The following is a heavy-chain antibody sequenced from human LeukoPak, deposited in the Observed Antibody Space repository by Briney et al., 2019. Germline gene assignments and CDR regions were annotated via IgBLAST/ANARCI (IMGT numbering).Heavy chain of an antibody. J-gene: IGHJ4*02. CDR3: ARVNLYDSALDY. CDR2: ISSSSSYI. Sequence: PGGSLRLSCAASGFTFSSYSMNWVRQAPGKGLEWVSSISSSSSYIYYADSVKGRFTISSDNAKNSLYLQMNSLRAEDTAVYYCARVNLYDSALDYWGQGTLVTVSS. D-gene: IGHD3-22*01. V-gene: IGHV3-21*01. CDR1: GFTFSSYS.